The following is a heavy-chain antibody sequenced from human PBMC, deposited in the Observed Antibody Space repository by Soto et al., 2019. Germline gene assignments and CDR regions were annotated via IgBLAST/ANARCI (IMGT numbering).Heavy chain of an antibody. D-gene: IGHD6-25*01. Sequence: ITLKESGPTLVKPTQTLTLTCTFSGFSLSSSGVGVGWIRQPPGKSLEWLAVLYFNGDRRRSPSLENRLTITKDTSKNQVILTMTNMDPVDTATYYCIYRRAAYDYHGLDVWGQGTTVTVSS. J-gene: IGHJ6*02. CDR2: LYFNGDR. CDR1: GFSLSSSGVG. CDR3: IYRRAAYDYHGLDV. V-gene: IGHV2-5*01.